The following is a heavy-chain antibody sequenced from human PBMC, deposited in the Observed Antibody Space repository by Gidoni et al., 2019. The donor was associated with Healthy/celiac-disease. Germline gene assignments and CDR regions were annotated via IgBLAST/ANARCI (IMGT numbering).Heavy chain of an antibody. CDR1: GFTFSRYG. J-gene: IGHJ4*02. CDR2: IWDYGSNK. CDR3: ARDGVLLWFGESAGYFDY. D-gene: IGHD3-10*01. Sequence: QVQLVESGGGVVQPGRSLRPACAASGFTFSRYGRHWVRQAPGKGLEWVAVIWDYGSNKYYADSGKGRFTISRDKSKNTLYLQMNSLRAEDTAVYYCARDGVLLWFGESAGYFDYWGQGTLVTVSS. V-gene: IGHV3-33*01.